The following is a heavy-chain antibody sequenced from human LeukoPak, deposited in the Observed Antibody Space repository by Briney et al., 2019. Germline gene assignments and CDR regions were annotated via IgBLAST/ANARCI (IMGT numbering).Heavy chain of an antibody. V-gene: IGHV1-8*01. Sequence: SVTVSCMASGYAVARYGMSVDLGATGQGIERMGWMNPNSGNTGYPQKFQGRVIMTRNTSISTAYMELSSLRSEDTAVYYCARGGYGGNSEAFDIWGQGTMVTDSS. CDR1: GYAVARYG. CDR2: MNPNSGNT. D-gene: IGHD4-23*01. CDR3: ARGGYGGNSEAFDI. J-gene: IGHJ3*02.